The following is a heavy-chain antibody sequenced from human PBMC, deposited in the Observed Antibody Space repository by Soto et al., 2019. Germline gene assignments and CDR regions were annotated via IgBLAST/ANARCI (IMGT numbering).Heavy chain of an antibody. CDR1: GYTFTSYG. D-gene: IGHD3-3*01. V-gene: IGHV1-18*04. J-gene: IGHJ4*02. CDR2: ISAYNGNT. Sequence: QVQLVQSGAEVKKPGASVKVSCKASGYTFTSYGISWVRQAPGQGLEWMGWISAYNGNTNYAQKLQGRVTMTTDTSTSTAYMELRSLRSDDTAVYYCARASGITIFGVDHYYFDYWGQGTRVTVSS. CDR3: ARASGITIFGVDHYYFDY.